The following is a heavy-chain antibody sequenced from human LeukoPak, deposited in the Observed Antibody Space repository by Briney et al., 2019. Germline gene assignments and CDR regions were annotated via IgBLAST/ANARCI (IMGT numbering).Heavy chain of an antibody. J-gene: IGHJ5*02. CDR2: LSGSGGGT. CDR1: GFTFSSYA. V-gene: IGHV3-23*01. Sequence: PGGSLRLSCAASGFTFSSYAMTWVRQPPGKGLEWVSALSGSGGGTYYADSVKGRFTISRDNSKNTLYLQMNSLRAEDTAVYYCAKDPLKYSSPLNWFDPWGQGTLVTVSS. D-gene: IGHD6-6*01. CDR3: AKDPLKYSSPLNWFDP.